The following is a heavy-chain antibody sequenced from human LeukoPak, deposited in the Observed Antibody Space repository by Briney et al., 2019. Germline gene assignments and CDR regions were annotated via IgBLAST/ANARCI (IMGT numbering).Heavy chain of an antibody. D-gene: IGHD2-2*01. CDR2: ISGSGGST. CDR1: GFTFSSYA. Sequence: GGSLRLSCAASGFTFSSYAMSWVRQAPGKGLEWVSAISGSGGSTYYADSVKGRFTISRDNSKNTLYLQMKSLRAEDTAVYYCAKGLACSSTSCHLFDYWGQGTLVTVSS. J-gene: IGHJ4*02. CDR3: AKGLACSSTSCHLFDY. V-gene: IGHV3-23*01.